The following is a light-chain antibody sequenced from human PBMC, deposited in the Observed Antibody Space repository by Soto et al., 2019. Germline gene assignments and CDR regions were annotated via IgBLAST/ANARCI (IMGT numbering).Light chain of an antibody. Sequence: IVFTNSRAALCWYRGNRATLSCRASQSVSSNLAWYQQTPGQAPRILIYGASTRATGTPTRFSASGSRTAFTLTIRSLQSEDFAYSYCQPYHLRWKFRQGTKLDI. J-gene: IGKJ1*01. CDR2: GAS. CDR3: QPYHLRWK. V-gene: IGKV3-15*01. CDR1: QSVSSN.